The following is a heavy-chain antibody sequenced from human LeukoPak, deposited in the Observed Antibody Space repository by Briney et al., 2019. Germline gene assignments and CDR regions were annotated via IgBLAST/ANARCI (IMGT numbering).Heavy chain of an antibody. CDR2: ISAYNGNT. CDR3: AKISRSYYFDY. J-gene: IGHJ4*02. V-gene: IGHV1-18*01. CDR1: GYTFTSYG. Sequence: ASVKVPCKASGYTFTSYGISWVRQAPGQGLEWMGWISAYNGNTNYAQKLQGRVTMTTDTSTSTAYMELRSLRSDDTAVYYCAKISRSYYFDYWGQGTLVTVSS. D-gene: IGHD6-13*01.